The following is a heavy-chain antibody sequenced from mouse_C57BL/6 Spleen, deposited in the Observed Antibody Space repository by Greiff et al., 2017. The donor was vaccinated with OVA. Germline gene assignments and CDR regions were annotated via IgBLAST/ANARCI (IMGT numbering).Heavy chain of an antibody. CDR1: GFTFSSYA. CDR3: ARRGYQGYWYFDV. D-gene: IGHD3-2*02. Sequence: EVQLVESGGGLVKPGGSLKLSCAASGFTFSSYAMSWVRQTPEKRLEWVATISDGGSYTYYPDNVKGRFTISRDNAKNNLYLQMSHLKSEDTAMYYCARRGYQGYWYFDVWGTGTTVTVSS. CDR2: ISDGGSYT. V-gene: IGHV5-4*01. J-gene: IGHJ1*03.